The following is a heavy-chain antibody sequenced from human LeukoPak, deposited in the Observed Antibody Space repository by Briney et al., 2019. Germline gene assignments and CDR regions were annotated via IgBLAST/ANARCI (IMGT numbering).Heavy chain of an antibody. Sequence: GASVKVSCKASGGTFSSYAISWVRQAPGQGLEWMGRIIPIPGIANYAQKFQGRVAITADKSTSTAYMELSSLRSEDTAVYYCARDPGYSGYGYDYWGQGTLVTVSS. CDR2: IIPIPGIA. CDR3: ARDPGYSGYGYDY. V-gene: IGHV1-69*04. D-gene: IGHD5-12*01. CDR1: GGTFSSYA. J-gene: IGHJ4*02.